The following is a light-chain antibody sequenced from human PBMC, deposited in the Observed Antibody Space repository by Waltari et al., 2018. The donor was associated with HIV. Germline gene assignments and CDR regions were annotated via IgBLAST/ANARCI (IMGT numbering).Light chain of an antibody. J-gene: IGLJ1*01. CDR1: SRTVGTDDL. V-gene: IGLV2-23*02. CDR3: CSCPRSGIRYV. Sequence: QSALTQSASVSASPGQSITISCPGTSRTVGTDDLVSWYQQHPGEAPKLIIYEVTKRPSGVSNRFSGSKSGNTASLTISGLQAEDEADYYCCSCPRSGIRYVFGTGTKVTVL. CDR2: EVT.